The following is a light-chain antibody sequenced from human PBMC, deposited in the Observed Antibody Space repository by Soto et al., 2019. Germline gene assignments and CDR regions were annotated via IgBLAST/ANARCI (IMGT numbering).Light chain of an antibody. CDR2: EVR. CDR1: SSDIGGYAY. J-gene: IGLJ1*01. V-gene: IGLV2-14*01. Sequence: QSALTQPASVSGSPGQSITISCTGTSSDIGGYAYVSWYQQRPGKAPKLMIYEVRYRPSGVSNRFSGPKSGNTASLTISGLQDEDEAVYYCCSYTRTSNHYFFGSGTKVTVL. CDR3: CSYTRTSNHYF.